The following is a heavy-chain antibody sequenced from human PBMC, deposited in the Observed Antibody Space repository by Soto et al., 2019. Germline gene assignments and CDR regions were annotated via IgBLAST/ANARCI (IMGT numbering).Heavy chain of an antibody. Sequence: SEILSLTCAVSGGSLSSSNWWTWVRQSPGKGLEWIGEIFPSGTTNHNPSLKTRVTISLDKSKNEFSLKLTSMTAADTAVYYCARAAAAFDSWGQGTLVTVSS. J-gene: IGHJ4*02. CDR2: IFPSGTT. CDR3: ARAAAAFDS. D-gene: IGHD6-13*01. CDR1: GGSLSSSNW. V-gene: IGHV4-4*02.